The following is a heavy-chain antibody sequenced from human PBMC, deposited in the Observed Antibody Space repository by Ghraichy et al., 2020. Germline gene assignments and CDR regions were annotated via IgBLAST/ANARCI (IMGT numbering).Heavy chain of an antibody. D-gene: IGHD2-15*01. CDR2: ISSSGSSI. J-gene: IGHJ4*02. V-gene: IGHV3-48*03. Sequence: GGSLTLSCAASGFTFASHEMNWVRQASGKGLEWVSYISSSGSSIYYADSVKGRLTISRDNAKNSVYLQMNSLRVEDTAVYYCARGYCSGGTCHLDSWGQGTLVTVSS. CDR3: ARGYCSGGTCHLDS. CDR1: GFTFASHE.